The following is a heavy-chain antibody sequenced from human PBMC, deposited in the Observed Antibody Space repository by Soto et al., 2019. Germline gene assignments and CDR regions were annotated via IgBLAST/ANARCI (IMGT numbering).Heavy chain of an antibody. CDR3: ATPGSARSSGSPTYYYYYGMDV. D-gene: IGHD6-19*01. V-gene: IGHV1-69*13. J-gene: IGHJ6*02. Sequence: SVKVSCKASGGTFSSYAISWVRQAPGQGLEWMGGIIPIFGTANYAQKFQGRVTITADESTSTAYMVLSSLRPEDTAVYYCATPGSARSSGSPTYYYYYGMDVWGQGTTVTVSS. CDR2: IIPIFGTA. CDR1: GGTFSSYA.